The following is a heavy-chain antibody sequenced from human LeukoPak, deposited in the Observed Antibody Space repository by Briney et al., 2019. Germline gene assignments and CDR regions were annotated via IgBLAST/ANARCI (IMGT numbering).Heavy chain of an antibody. V-gene: IGHV1-24*01. D-gene: IGHD4-17*01. CDR1: GYTLTELS. CDR3: ATASTVTTERRSIVRAFDI. CDR2: FDPEDGET. J-gene: IGHJ3*02. Sequence: ASVKVSCKVSGYTLTELSMHWVRQAPGKGLEWVGGFDPEDGETIYAQKFQGRVTMTEDTSTDTAYMELSSLRSEDTAVYYCATASTVTTERRSIVRAFDIWGQGTRVTVSS.